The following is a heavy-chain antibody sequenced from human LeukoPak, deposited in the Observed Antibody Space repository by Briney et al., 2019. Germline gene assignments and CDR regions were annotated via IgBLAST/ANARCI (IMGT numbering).Heavy chain of an antibody. Sequence: GGPLSLSCAVSRFTFSSYAMSGVPRAPGKGVEGVSAISGSGGGTYYADSVKGRFTISRDNSKNTLYLQMNSLRAEDTAVYYCAKVPLPGVEKNYFDYWGQGTLVTVSS. CDR1: RFTFSSYA. CDR2: ISGSGGGT. D-gene: IGHD1-1*01. CDR3: AKVPLPGVEKNYFDY. V-gene: IGHV3-23*01. J-gene: IGHJ4*02.